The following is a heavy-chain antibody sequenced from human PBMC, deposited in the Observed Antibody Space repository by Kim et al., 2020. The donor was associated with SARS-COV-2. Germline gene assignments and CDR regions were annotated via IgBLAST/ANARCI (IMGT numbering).Heavy chain of an antibody. V-gene: IGHV3-66*01. CDR2: IYSGGST. J-gene: IGHJ4*02. CDR3: ARDNSSSWYPHFDY. D-gene: IGHD6-13*01. Sequence: GGSLRLSCAASGFTVSSNYMSWVRQAPGKGLEWVSVIYSGGSTYYADSVKGRFTISRDNSKNTLYLQMNSLRAEDTAVYYCARDNSSSWYPHFDYWGQGTLVTVSS. CDR1: GFTVSSNY.